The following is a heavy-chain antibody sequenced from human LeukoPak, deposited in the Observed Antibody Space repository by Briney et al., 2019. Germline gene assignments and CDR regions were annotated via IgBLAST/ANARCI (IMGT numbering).Heavy chain of an antibody. CDR3: ARDHCSSTSCYLSNDAFDI. CDR2: IIPIFGTA. Sequence: SVKVSCKASGGTFSSYAISWVRQAPGQGLEWMGGIIPIFGTANYAQKFQGRVTITTDESTSTAYMELSSLRSENTAVYYCARDHCSSTSCYLSNDAFDIWGQGTMVTVSS. V-gene: IGHV1-69*05. D-gene: IGHD2-2*01. CDR1: GGTFSSYA. J-gene: IGHJ3*02.